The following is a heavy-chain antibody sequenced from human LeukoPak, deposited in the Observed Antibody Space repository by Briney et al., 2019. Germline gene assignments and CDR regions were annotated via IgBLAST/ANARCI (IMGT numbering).Heavy chain of an antibody. CDR1: GGTFSSYA. CDR3: ASAGYCSSTSCPLGMWFDP. V-gene: IGHV1-69*01. J-gene: IGHJ5*02. CDR2: IIPIFGTA. Sequence: ASVKVSCKASGGTFSSYAISWVRQAPGQGLEWMGGIIPIFGTANYAQKFQGRVTITADESTSTAYMELSSLRSEDTAVYYCASAGYCSSTSCPLGMWFDPWGQGTLVTVSS. D-gene: IGHD2-2*01.